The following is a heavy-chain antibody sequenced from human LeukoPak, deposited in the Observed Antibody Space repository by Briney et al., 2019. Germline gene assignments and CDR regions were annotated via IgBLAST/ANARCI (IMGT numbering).Heavy chain of an antibody. CDR2: ISSNGGST. Sequence: GGSLRLSCAASGFTLSSYAMHWVRQAPGNGLEYVSAISSNGGSTYYANSVKGRFTISRDNSKNTLYLQMGSLRAEDMAVYYCARDYSRAGIAAAGTWGQGTLVTVSS. J-gene: IGHJ5*02. CDR1: GFTLSSYA. CDR3: ARDYSRAGIAAAGT. V-gene: IGHV3-64*01. D-gene: IGHD6-13*01.